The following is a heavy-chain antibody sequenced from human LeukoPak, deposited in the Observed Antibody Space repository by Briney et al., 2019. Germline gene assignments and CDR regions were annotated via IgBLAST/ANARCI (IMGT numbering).Heavy chain of an antibody. D-gene: IGHD4-17*01. Sequence: GGSLRLSCAASGSTFSNYGMHWVRQAPGKGLEWVAIIWYDGSKKYYADSVKGRFTISRDNSKNTVYLQMNSLRADDTAVYYCATTYGDYAFDYWGQGTLVTVSS. CDR2: IWYDGSKK. CDR1: GSTFSNYG. J-gene: IGHJ4*02. V-gene: IGHV3-33*01. CDR3: ATTYGDYAFDY.